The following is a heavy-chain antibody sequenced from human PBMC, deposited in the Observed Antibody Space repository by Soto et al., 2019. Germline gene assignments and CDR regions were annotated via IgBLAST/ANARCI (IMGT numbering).Heavy chain of an antibody. CDR3: ARDWHYYDSSGTTTRAFDI. D-gene: IGHD3-22*01. V-gene: IGHV4-31*03. Sequence: PSETLSLTCTVSGGSISSGGYYWSWIRQHPGKGLEWIGYIYYSGSTYYNPSLKSRVTISVDTSKNQFSLKLSSVTAADTAVYYCARDWHYYDSSGTTTRAFDIWGQGTMVT. CDR2: IYYSGST. J-gene: IGHJ3*02. CDR1: GGSISSGGYY.